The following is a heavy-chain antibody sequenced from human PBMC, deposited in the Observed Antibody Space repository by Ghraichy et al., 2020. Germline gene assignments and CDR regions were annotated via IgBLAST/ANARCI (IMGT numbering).Heavy chain of an antibody. CDR3: VNKDRDSSGYHYYFDY. CDR1: GFTFSSYA. J-gene: IGHJ4*02. D-gene: IGHD3-22*01. V-gene: IGHV3-64D*06. Sequence: GGSLRLSCSASGFTFSSYAMHWVRQAPGKGLEYVSAISSNGGSTYYADSVKGRFTISRDNSKNTLYLQMSSLRAEDTAVYYCVNKDRDSSGYHYYFDYWGQGTLVTVSS. CDR2: ISSNGGST.